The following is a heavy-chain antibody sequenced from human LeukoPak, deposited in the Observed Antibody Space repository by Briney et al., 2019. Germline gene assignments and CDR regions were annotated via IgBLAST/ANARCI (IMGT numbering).Heavy chain of an antibody. V-gene: IGHV4-59*01. Sequence: SETLSLTCTVSGGSISSYYWSWIRQPPGKGLEWIGYIYYSGSTNYNPSFKSRVTISVDTSKNRFSLNLNSVTAADTAVYYCARYRAFDIWGQGTMVTVSS. CDR1: GGSISSYY. CDR2: IYYSGST. J-gene: IGHJ3*02. CDR3: ARYRAFDI.